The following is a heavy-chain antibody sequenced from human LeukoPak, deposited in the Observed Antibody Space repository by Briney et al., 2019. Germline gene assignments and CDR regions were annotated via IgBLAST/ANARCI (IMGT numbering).Heavy chain of an antibody. Sequence: PGGSLRLSCAASGFTFSSYAMHWVRQAPGKGLEWVAVISYDGSNKYYADSVKGRFTISRDISKNTLYLQMNSLRAEDTAVYYCARDRYYDSSGYYPYFDYWGQGTLVTVSS. CDR1: GFTFSSYA. J-gene: IGHJ4*02. D-gene: IGHD3-22*01. CDR2: ISYDGSNK. CDR3: ARDRYYDSSGYYPYFDY. V-gene: IGHV3-30*04.